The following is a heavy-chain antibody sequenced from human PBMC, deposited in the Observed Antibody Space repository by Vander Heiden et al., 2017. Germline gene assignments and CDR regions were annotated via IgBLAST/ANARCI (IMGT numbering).Heavy chain of an antibody. CDR2: ISVSGGST. D-gene: IGHD4-17*01. CDR3: ARGADGDYDFDY. V-gene: IGHV3-23*01. CDR1: DFTFSRYA. J-gene: IGHJ4*02. Sequence: EGKLLESGGGLVRLVGPVRCSGAATDFTFSRYAMSWVRQAPGKWLEWVSAISVSGGSTYYADSVKCRFTISRDNSKNTLYLQMNSLRAEDTAVYYCARGADGDYDFDYWGQGTLVTVSS.